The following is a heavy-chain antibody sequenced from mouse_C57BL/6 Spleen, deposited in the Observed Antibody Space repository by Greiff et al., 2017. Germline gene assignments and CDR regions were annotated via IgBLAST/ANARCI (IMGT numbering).Heavy chain of an antibody. J-gene: IGHJ4*01. V-gene: IGHV1-9*01. CDR1: GYTFTGYW. Sequence: QVQLKESGAELMKPGASVKLSCKATGYTFTGYWIEWVKQRPGHGLEWIGEILPGSGCTNYNEKFKGKATFTADTSSNTAYMQLRSLTTAASAIYYCARPSYVKAMDYWGQGTSVTVSS. D-gene: IGHD1-1*01. CDR3: ARPSYVKAMDY. CDR2: ILPGSGCT.